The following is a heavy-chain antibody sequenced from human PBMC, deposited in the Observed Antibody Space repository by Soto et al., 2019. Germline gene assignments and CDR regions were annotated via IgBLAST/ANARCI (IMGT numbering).Heavy chain of an antibody. V-gene: IGHV1-69*06. CDR3: ARDPGYYYGSGSYPDY. D-gene: IGHD3-10*01. Sequence: QVQLVQSGAEVKKPGSSVKVSCKASGGTFSSYAISWVRQAPGQGLEWMGGIIPIFGTANYAQKFQGRVMITADKSTSTAYMELSSLRSEDTAVYYCARDPGYYYGSGSYPDYWGQGTLVTVSS. J-gene: IGHJ4*02. CDR2: IIPIFGTA. CDR1: GGTFSSYA.